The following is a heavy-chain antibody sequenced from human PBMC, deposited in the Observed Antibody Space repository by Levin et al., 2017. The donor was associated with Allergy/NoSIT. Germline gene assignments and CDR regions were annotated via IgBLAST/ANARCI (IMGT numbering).Heavy chain of an antibody. D-gene: IGHD2-21*01. CDR3: AKIGVIGQWYFDL. Sequence: GGSLRLPCAASGFPFSGHGMSWVRQTPEKGLEWVSSISSGGDLTYYADSVKGRFTISRDNSMNTLYLQINSLRVEDTAVYYCAKIGVIGQWYFDLWGRGTLVTVSS. CDR1: GFPFSGHG. J-gene: IGHJ2*01. V-gene: IGHV3-23*01. CDR2: ISSGGDLT.